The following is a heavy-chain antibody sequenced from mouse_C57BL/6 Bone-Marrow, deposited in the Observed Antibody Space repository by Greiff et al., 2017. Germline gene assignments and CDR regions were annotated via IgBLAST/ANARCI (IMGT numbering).Heavy chain of an antibody. CDR1: GYTFTSYT. V-gene: IGHV1-4*01. CDR2: INPSSGYT. J-gene: IGHJ2*01. CDR3: ARAYDYDRSGPYFDY. Sequence: QVQLQQSGAELARPGASVKMSCKASGYTFTSYTMHWVKQRPGQGLEWIGYINPSSGYTKYNQKFKDKATLTADKSSSTDYMQLSSLTSEDSAVYYCARAYDYDRSGPYFDYWGQGTTLTVSS. D-gene: IGHD2-4*01.